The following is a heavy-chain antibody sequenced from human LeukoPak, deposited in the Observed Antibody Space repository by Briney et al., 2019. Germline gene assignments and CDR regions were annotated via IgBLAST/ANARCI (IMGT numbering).Heavy chain of an antibody. D-gene: IGHD3-10*01. J-gene: IGHJ6*04. V-gene: IGHV3-21*01. CDR1: GFTFSSYS. Sequence: GGSLRLSCEASGFTFSSYSMNWVRQAPGKGLEWISSISSSSSYIYYADSVKGRFTISRDNAKNSLYLQMNSLRAEDTAVYYCARDGYYGSGSYSYYYGMDVWGKGTTVTVSS. CDR3: ARDGYYGSGSYSYYYGMDV. CDR2: ISSSSSYI.